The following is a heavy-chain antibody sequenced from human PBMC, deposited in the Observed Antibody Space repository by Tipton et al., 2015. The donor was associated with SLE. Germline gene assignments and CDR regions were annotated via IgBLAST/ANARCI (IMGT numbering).Heavy chain of an antibody. V-gene: IGHV1-2*02. J-gene: IGHJ4*02. Sequence: QSGPEVKKPGASVKVSCKASGYTFTAYYIHWVRQAPGQGLEWMGWINPDSGGTKYAQKVQGRVTMTRDTSISTAYMDLSSLRSDDTAVYYCARDQGYSYGPLDYWGQGSLLTVSS. CDR3: ARDQGYSYGPLDY. D-gene: IGHD5-18*01. CDR1: GYTFTAYY. CDR2: INPDSGGT.